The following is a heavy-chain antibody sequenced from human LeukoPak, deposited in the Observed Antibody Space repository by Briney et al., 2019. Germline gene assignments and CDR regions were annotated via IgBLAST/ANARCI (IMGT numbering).Heavy chain of an antibody. CDR3: ANRRTDYFDH. V-gene: IGHV4-59*08. J-gene: IGHJ4*02. CDR1: GGSISSYY. Sequence: PSETLSLTCTVSGGSISSYYWSWIRQPPGKGLEWIGYIYYSGSTNYNPSLKSRVTISVDTSKNQFSLKLTSVTAADTAVYYCANRRTDYFDHWGRGTRVTVSS. CDR2: IYYSGST.